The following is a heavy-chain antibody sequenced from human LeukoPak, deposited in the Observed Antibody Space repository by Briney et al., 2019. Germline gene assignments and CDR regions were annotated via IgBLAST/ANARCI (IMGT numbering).Heavy chain of an antibody. V-gene: IGHV4-4*07. Sequence: WSWLRQPAGKGLEWIGRFYTSGSTKYNPSLKSRVTMSEDTSKNQLSLNLSSVTAADTAVYYCARGFLGDYFGSGSYYVFDYWGQGTLVTVSS. CDR2: FYTSGST. CDR3: ARGFLGDYFGSGSYYVFDY. D-gene: IGHD3-10*01. J-gene: IGHJ4*02.